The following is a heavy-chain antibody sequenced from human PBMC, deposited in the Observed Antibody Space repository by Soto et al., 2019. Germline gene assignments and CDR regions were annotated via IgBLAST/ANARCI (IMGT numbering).Heavy chain of an antibody. D-gene: IGHD2-15*01. CDR3: SSHSPEDMRRT. J-gene: IGHJ5*02. CDR1: GFTFSDSP. V-gene: IGHV3-73*02. CDR2: IRSKADSYAT. Sequence: EVQPVESGGGLVQPGGSLKLSCTASGFTFSDSPMHWVRQASGKGLEWVGRIRSKADSYATAYGASVKGRFTISRDDSKNTAYLQMNSLKTEDAAVYYCSSHSPEDMRRTWGQGTLVTVSS.